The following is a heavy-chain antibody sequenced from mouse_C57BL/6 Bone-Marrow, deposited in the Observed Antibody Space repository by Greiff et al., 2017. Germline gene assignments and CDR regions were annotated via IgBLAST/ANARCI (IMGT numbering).Heavy chain of an antibody. Sequence: QVQLQQSGAELVRPGTSVKVSCKASGYAFTNYLIEWVKQRPGQGLEWIGVINPGSGGTNYNEKFKCKATLTADKSSSTAYMQLSSLTSEDSAVYFCARPRRDYWGQGTTLTVSS. V-gene: IGHV1-54*01. CDR3: ARPRRDY. CDR1: GYAFTNYL. J-gene: IGHJ2*01. CDR2: INPGSGGT.